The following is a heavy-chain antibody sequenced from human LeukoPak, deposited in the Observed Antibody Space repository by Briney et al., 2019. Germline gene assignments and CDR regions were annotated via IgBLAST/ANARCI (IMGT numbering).Heavy chain of an antibody. J-gene: IGHJ5*01. CDR1: GITLSNYG. V-gene: IGHV3-23*01. CDR2: ISGSGGGT. D-gene: IGHD2-15*01. Sequence: GGSLRLSCAVSGITLSNYGMSWVRQAPGKGLEWVAGISGSGGGTNYADSVKGRFTISRDNSKNTLFLQMNSLTAEDTAIYYCVKEGGSFLTWFDSWGQGSLVTVSS. CDR3: VKEGGSFLTWFDS.